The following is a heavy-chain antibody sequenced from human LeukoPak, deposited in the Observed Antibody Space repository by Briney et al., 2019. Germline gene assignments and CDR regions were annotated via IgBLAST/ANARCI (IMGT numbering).Heavy chain of an antibody. D-gene: IGHD3-9*01. Sequence: GGSLRLSCAASGFTFSSYAMSWVRQAPGKGLEWVSAISGSGGSTYYADSVKGRFTISRDNSKNTLYLQMNSLRAEDTAVYYCAKQGYDILTGYYLTGDYFDYWGQGTLVTVSS. CDR3: AKQGYDILTGYYLTGDYFDY. CDR1: GFTFSSYA. J-gene: IGHJ4*02. CDR2: ISGSGGST. V-gene: IGHV3-23*01.